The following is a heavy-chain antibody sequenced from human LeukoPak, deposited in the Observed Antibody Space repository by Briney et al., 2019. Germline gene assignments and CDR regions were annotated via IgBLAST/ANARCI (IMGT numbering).Heavy chain of an antibody. CDR1: GFTFNIYP. CDR3: ARDSGVGAINPDYYYYMDV. J-gene: IGHJ6*03. V-gene: IGHV3-48*04. D-gene: IGHD1-26*01. CDR2: ISSSSSSI. Sequence: GDSLRLSCVASGFTFNIYPMTWVRQSPGKGLEWVSHISSSSSSIYYADSVKGRFTISRDNAKNSLYLQMNSLRAEDTAVYYCARDSGVGAINPDYYYYMDVWGKGTTVTVSS.